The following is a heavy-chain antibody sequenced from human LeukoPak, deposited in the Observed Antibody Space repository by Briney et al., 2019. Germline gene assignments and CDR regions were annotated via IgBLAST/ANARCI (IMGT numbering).Heavy chain of an antibody. D-gene: IGHD3-22*01. J-gene: IGHJ4*02. CDR3: ARMGYYYDSSGSSPSFYDY. V-gene: IGHV4-59*08. CDR2: IHDSGST. CDR1: GGSIRNYY. Sequence: PSETLSLTCTVSGGSIRNYYWTWIRQPPGKGLEWIGYIHDSGSTHFNPSLRSRVTMSIDTSKNQFSQNLSSVAAADTAVYYCARMGYYYDSSGSSPSFYDYWGQGTLVTVSS.